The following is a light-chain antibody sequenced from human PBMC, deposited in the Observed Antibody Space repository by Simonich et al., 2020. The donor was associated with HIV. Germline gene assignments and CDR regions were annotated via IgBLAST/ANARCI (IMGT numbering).Light chain of an antibody. Sequence: DNQMTQSPSTLAASVGDSVTITCRASQSISSCLVWYQQKPGKAPKLLIYKASSVESGVPSRFSGSGSGTDYTLTISSLQPEDFATYYCQQFYSTPQTFGQGTKVEIK. V-gene: IGKV1-5*03. CDR1: QSISSC. CDR2: KAS. CDR3: QQFYSTPQT. J-gene: IGKJ1*01.